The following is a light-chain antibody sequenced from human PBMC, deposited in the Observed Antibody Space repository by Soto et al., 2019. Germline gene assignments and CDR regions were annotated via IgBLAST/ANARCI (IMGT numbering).Light chain of an antibody. CDR1: GSNIGSYT. CDR3: AAWDDSLNGVV. V-gene: IGLV1-44*01. CDR2: SNN. Sequence: QLVLTQPPSTSGTPGQRVTISCSGSGSNIGSYTVNWYQQVPGTAPKLLIYSNNQRPSGVPDRFSASKSGTSVSLAITGLQSDDEADYYCAAWDDSLNGVVFGGGTKVTVL. J-gene: IGLJ2*01.